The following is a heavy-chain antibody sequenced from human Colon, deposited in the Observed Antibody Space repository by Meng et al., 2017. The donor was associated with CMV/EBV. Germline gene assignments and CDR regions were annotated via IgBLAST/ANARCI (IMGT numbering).Heavy chain of an antibody. J-gene: IGHJ4*02. CDR3: ARERVDTYLGVSHCFDY. D-gene: IGHD3-3*01. V-gene: IGHV4-59*01. Sequence: SETLSLTCTVSGDSLTNYFWGWIRQPPGKGLESIGYIYYSGRTKYNPSLKGRVTISVDTSKNQFSLKLTSVTPADTAVYYCARERVDTYLGVSHCFDYWGRGTLVTVSS. CDR1: GDSLTNYF. CDR2: IYYSGRT.